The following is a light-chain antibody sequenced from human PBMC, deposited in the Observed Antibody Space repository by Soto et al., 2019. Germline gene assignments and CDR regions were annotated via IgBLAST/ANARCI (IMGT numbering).Light chain of an antibody. J-gene: IGLJ2*01. V-gene: IGLV1-47*01. CDR3: AAWDDSLSAS. Sequence: QSVLTQPPSASGTPGQRVTIACSGRSSNIGSNYVYWYQQLPGTAPKLLIYRNNQRPSGVPDRFSGSKSGTSASLAISGLRSEDEADYYCAAWDDSLSASFGGGTKVTVL. CDR1: SSNIGSNY. CDR2: RNN.